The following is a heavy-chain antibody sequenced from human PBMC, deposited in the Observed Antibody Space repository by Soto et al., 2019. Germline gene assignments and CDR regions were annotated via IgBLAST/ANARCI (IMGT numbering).Heavy chain of an antibody. J-gene: IGHJ6*02. D-gene: IGHD6-13*01. CDR2: IIPIFGTA. Sequence: ASVKVSCKASGGPFSSYAISWVRQAPGQGLEWMGGIIPIFGTANYAQKFQGRVTITADKSTSTAYMELSSLRSEDTAVYYCARGGAAAGPRYYYYYGMDVWGQGTTVTVSS. CDR1: GGPFSSYA. CDR3: ARGGAAAGPRYYYYYGMDV. V-gene: IGHV1-69*06.